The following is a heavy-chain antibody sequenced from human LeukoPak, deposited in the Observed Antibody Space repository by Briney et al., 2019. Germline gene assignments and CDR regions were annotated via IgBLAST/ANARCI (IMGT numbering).Heavy chain of an antibody. Sequence: ASVKVSCKASGYTFIGYYMHWVRQAPGQGLEWMGWINPNSGGTNYAQKFQGRVTMTRDRSISTAYMELSRLRSDDTAVYYCAKGKTFYYDYDYWGQGTLVTVSS. V-gene: IGHV1-2*02. J-gene: IGHJ4*02. CDR3: AKGKTFYYDYDY. CDR1: GYTFIGYY. D-gene: IGHD3-3*01. CDR2: INPNSGGT.